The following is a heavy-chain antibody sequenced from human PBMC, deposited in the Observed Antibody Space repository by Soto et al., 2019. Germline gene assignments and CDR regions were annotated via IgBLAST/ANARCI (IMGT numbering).Heavy chain of an antibody. D-gene: IGHD6-19*01. CDR3: ARGRGRYSSGWSWFDP. V-gene: IGHV4-4*02. Sequence: SETLSLTCGVSGGTIRSPDWWTWARQPPGKGLEWIGEIFQSGSTNYTPSLESRVTISVDKSKNQFSLTLTSVTAADTAVYFCARGRGRYSSGWSWFDPWGQGILVTVSS. CDR1: GGTIRSPDW. CDR2: IFQSGST. J-gene: IGHJ5*02.